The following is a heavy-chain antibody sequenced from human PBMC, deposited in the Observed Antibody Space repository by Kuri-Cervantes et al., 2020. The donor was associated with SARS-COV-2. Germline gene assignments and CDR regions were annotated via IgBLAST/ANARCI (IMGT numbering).Heavy chain of an antibody. J-gene: IGHJ4*02. V-gene: IGHV3-15*07. CDR3: TRDLVPITTLNFDY. D-gene: IGHD5-24*01. CDR1: GFTFSNAW. Sequence: GGSLRLSCAASGFTFSNAWMNWVRQAPGKGLEWVGRIKSKTDGGTTDYAAPVKGRFTISRDDSKNTLYLQMNSLKTEDTAVYYCTRDLVPITTLNFDYWGQGTLVTVSS. CDR2: IKSKTDGGTT.